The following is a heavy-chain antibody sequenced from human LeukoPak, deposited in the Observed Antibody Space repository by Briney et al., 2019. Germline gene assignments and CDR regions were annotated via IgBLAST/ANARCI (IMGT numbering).Heavy chain of an antibody. V-gene: IGHV3-30*03. Sequence: GGSLGLSCAASGFTFSSYGMHWVRQAPGKGLEWVAVISYDGSNKYYADSVKGRFTISRDNSKNTLYLQMNSLRAEDTAVYYGWFGSQYWGQGTLVTVSS. J-gene: IGHJ4*02. CDR1: GFTFSSYG. CDR2: ISYDGSNK. CDR3: WFGSQY. D-gene: IGHD3-10*01.